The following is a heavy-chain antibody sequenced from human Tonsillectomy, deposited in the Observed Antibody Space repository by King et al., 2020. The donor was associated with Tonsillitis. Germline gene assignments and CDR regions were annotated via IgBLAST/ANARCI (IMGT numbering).Heavy chain of an antibody. CDR1: GGTFSSYV. CDR2: LIPIFGTA. CDR3: ALSRGEQYFLR. Sequence: VQLVESGAEVKKPGSSVKVSCKASGGTFSSYVISWVRQAPGQGLEWMEGLIPIFGTANYAQKFQGRVTITADGSTSTAYMELSSLRSEDTAVYYCALSRGEQYFLRWGLGTLVTVSS. D-gene: IGHD1/OR15-1a*01. V-gene: IGHV1-69*01. J-gene: IGHJ4*02.